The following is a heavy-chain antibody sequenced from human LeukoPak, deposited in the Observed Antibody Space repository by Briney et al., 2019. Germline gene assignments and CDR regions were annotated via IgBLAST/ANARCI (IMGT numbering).Heavy chain of an antibody. Sequence: GGSLRLSCAASGFTFSNYAMSWVRQAPGKGLEWVSGISDRGGSTYCADSVKGRFTISRDNSKNTLYLQMNSLRAEDTAVYYCAEHPGYSSGWFYFDYWGQGTLVTVSS. CDR3: AEHPGYSSGWFYFDY. J-gene: IGHJ4*02. D-gene: IGHD6-19*01. CDR2: ISDRGGST. CDR1: GFTFSNYA. V-gene: IGHV3-23*01.